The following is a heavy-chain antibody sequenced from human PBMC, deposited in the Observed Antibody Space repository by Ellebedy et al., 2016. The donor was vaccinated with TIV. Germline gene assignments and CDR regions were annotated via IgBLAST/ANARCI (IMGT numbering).Heavy chain of an antibody. Sequence: PGGSLRLTCAASGITFSSYAMSWVRKAPGKGLEWVSYISGSGGGTNYADSVDGRFVTTRDNSKNTLFLAMNSLSGEDTAIYYWAKVGAAGYYFDDWGQGTLVTVSS. D-gene: IGHD3-16*01. CDR2: ISGSGGGT. CDR1: GITFSSYA. V-gene: IGHV3-23*01. J-gene: IGHJ4*02. CDR3: AKVGAAGYYFDD.